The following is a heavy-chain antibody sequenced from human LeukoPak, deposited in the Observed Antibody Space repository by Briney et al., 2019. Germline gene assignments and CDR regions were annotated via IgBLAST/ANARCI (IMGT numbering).Heavy chain of an antibody. CDR3: AKRRHDYGDYYYMDV. D-gene: IGHD4-17*01. J-gene: IGHJ6*03. CDR2: ITGTGGNT. Sequence: GGSLRLSCAGSGFTFNTYAMSWVRQAPGKGLEWVSAITGTGGNTFYADSVKGRFTISRDNSKNTLYLQMNSLRADDTAVYYCAKRRHDYGDYYYMDVWGKGTTVTVSS. CDR1: GFTFNTYA. V-gene: IGHV3-23*01.